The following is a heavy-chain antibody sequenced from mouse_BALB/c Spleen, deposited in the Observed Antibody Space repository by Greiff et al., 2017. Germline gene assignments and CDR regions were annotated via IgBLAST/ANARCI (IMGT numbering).Heavy chain of an antibody. D-gene: IGHD1-2*01. V-gene: IGHV14-3*02. J-gene: IGHJ1*01. CDR1: GFNIKDTY. CDR2: IDPANGNT. Sequence: VQLQQSGAELVKPGASVKLSCTASGFNIKDTYMHWVKQRPEQGLEWIGRIDPANGNTKYDPKFQGKATITADTSSNTAYLQLRSLTSEDTAVYYCARVTTASYWYFDVGGAGTTVTVSS. CDR3: ARVTTASYWYFDV.